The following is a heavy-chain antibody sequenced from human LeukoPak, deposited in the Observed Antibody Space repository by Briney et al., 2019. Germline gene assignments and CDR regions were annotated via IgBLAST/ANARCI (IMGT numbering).Heavy chain of an antibody. CDR1: GYTFTGYY. V-gene: IGHV1-2*02. CDR3: GRDFRDSLDY. CDR2: INPDSGGT. J-gene: IGHJ4*02. Sequence: ASVKVSCRASGYTFTGYYMHWVRQAPGQGLEWMGWINPDSGGTNFAQKFQGRVTMTRDTSISTAYMELSRLRSDDTAVYYCGRDFRDSLDYWGQGTLVTVSS.